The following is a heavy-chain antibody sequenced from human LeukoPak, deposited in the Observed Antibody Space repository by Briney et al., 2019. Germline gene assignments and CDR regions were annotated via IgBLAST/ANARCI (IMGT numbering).Heavy chain of an antibody. Sequence: GASVKVSCKASGYTFTTYYIHWVRQAPGQGLEWMGLINPSGGSRNYAQKFQDRVTMTRGTSTSTVYMELSSLRSEDTAVYYCARGPRITLVRGGQWYYYMDVWGKGTTVTISS. J-gene: IGHJ6*03. CDR2: INPSGGSR. D-gene: IGHD3-10*01. CDR3: ARGPRITLVRGGQWYYYMDV. CDR1: GYTFTTYY. V-gene: IGHV1-46*01.